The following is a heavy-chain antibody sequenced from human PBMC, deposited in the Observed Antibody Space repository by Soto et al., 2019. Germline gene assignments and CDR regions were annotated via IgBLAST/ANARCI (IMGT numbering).Heavy chain of an antibody. CDR1: GFIFGNYW. D-gene: IGHD2-2*02. J-gene: IGHJ4*02. V-gene: IGHV3-7*03. Sequence: EVQLVESGGGLVQPGGSLRLSCAASGFIFGNYWMSWVRQAPGRGLEWVANIREDGTEKYYVDSVKGRVTISRDNAENSLFLQMNSLRAEDTAVYYCAKGFCSSTSCYTSSVDYWGQGTLVTVSS. CDR2: IREDGTEK. CDR3: AKGFCSSTSCYTSSVDY.